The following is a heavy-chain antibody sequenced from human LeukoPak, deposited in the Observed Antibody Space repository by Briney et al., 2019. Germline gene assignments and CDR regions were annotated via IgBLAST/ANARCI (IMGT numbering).Heavy chain of an antibody. CDR2: ISAYNGNT. J-gene: IGHJ3*02. CDR3: ARAFFRPKPILALQAFFI. Sequence: ASVTDSFMGTGGTFSIYAMSWVRQAPGQGMEGMGWISAYNGNTDYAQKLQGRVTINTDRSTRKAYMEVRRLREGERAVYYCARAFFRPKPILALQAFFICGQGTMVTVSS. CDR1: GGTFSIYA. D-gene: IGHD2-21*01. V-gene: IGHV1-18*01.